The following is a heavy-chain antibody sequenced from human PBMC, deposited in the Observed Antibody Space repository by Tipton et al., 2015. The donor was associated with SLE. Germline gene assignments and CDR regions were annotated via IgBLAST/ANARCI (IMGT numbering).Heavy chain of an antibody. J-gene: IGHJ3*02. Sequence: SLRLSCAASGFAVNNNYMTWVRQAPGKGLEWVSVLHSGGSTYYVDSVKGRFTISRDSSKNILYLQMNNVRAEDTAVYYCAKGRYYDFRAPSGAFDIWGQGIMVTVSS. V-gene: IGHV3-66*01. CDR2: LHSGGST. CDR1: GFAVNNNY. CDR3: AKGRYYDFRAPSGAFDI. D-gene: IGHD3-22*01.